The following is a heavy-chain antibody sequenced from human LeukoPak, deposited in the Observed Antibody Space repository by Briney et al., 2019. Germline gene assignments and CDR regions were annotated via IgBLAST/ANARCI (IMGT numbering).Heavy chain of an antibody. CDR3: ARQGCSCPSCYAGCPYAFDL. V-gene: IGHV5-51*01. J-gene: IGHJ3*01. CDR1: GYSFTSYW. Sequence: GESLEIFFKGSGYSFTSYWLGWVRPIPGKGLEWGGINYPGDSDTSYSPSFQGHVTISADKSISPAYLQWSGLKASDTAMYDCARQGCSCPSCYAGCPYAFDLWGQGTMVTVSS. CDR2: NYPGDSDT. D-gene: IGHD2-2*01.